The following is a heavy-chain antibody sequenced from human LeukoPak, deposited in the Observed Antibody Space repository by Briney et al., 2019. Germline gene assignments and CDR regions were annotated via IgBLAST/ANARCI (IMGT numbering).Heavy chain of an antibody. CDR3: ARDREDDILTGYEFDY. V-gene: IGHV1-2*02. CDR2: INPNSGGT. D-gene: IGHD3-9*01. CDR1: GSTFTGYY. J-gene: IGHJ4*02. Sequence: ASVKVSFKASGSTFTGYYMHWVRQAPGQGLEWMGWINPNSGGTDYAQQLQGRVTMTRDSSISIVYMELSRLRYDDTAVYYCARDREDDILTGYEFDYWGQGTLVTVSS.